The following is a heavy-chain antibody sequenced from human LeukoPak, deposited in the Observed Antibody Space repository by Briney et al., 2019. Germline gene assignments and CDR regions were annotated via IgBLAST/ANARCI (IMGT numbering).Heavy chain of an antibody. D-gene: IGHD3-10*01. J-gene: IGHJ1*01. Sequence: GGSLRLSCATSGFTFSSYVIHWVRQAPGKGLEWVALISHDESNKHYADSVKGRFTISRDNSKNTLYLQMNSLRVEDTAIYYCAKDRIVISFGDVSKHWGQGTLVTVSS. CDR1: GFTFSSYV. CDR3: AKDRIVISFGDVSKH. V-gene: IGHV3-30*18. CDR2: ISHDESNK.